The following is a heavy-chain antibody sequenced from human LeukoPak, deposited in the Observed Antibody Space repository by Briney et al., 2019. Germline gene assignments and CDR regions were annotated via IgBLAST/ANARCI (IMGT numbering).Heavy chain of an antibody. D-gene: IGHD3-3*01. V-gene: IGHV4-34*01. CDR1: GGSFSGYY. Sequence: SETLSLTCAVYGGSFSGYYWSWIRQPPEKGLEWIGEINHSGSTNYNPSLKSRVTISVDTSKNQFSLKLSSVTAADTAVYYCARAVFWSGYHDYWGQGTLVTVSS. CDR3: ARAVFWSGYHDY. CDR2: INHSGST. J-gene: IGHJ4*02.